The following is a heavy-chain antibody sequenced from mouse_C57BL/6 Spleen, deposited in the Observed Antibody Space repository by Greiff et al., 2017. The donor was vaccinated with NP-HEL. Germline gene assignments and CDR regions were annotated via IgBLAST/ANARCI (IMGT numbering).Heavy chain of an antibody. CDR1: GFTFSSYA. V-gene: IGHV5-4*01. D-gene: IGHD2-4*01. CDR3: ARVDDYDEAMDY. Sequence: EVQRVESGGGLVKPGGSLKLSCAASGFTFSSYAMSWVRQTPEKRLEWVATISDGGSYTYYPDNVKGRFTISRDNAKNNLYLQMSHLKSEDTAMYYCARVDDYDEAMDYWGQGTSVTVSS. CDR2: ISDGGSYT. J-gene: IGHJ4*01.